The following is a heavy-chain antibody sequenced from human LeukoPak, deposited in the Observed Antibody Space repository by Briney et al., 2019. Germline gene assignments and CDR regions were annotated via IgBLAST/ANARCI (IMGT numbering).Heavy chain of an antibody. CDR2: IGTAGDT. Sequence: GGSLRLSCAASGFTFSSYDMHWVRQATGKGLEWVSAIGTAGDTYYPGSVKGRFTISRENAKNSLYLQMNNLRAGDTAVYYCARGSSIAAAGTVDYWGQGTLVTVSS. J-gene: IGHJ4*02. CDR3: ARGSSIAAAGTVDY. D-gene: IGHD6-13*01. CDR1: GFTFSSYD. V-gene: IGHV3-13*01.